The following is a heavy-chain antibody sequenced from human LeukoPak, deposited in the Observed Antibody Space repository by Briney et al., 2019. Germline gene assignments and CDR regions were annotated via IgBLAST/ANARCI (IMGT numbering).Heavy chain of an antibody. CDR1: GGTFSSYA. CDR2: IIPIFGTA. CDR3: ARTYYYDSSGYYYALGWFDP. Sequence: SVKVSCKASGGTFSSYAISWVRQAPGQGLEWMGGIIPIFGTANYAQKFQGRVTITADESTSTAYMELSSLRSEDTAVYYCARTYYYDSSGYYYALGWFDPWGQGTLVTVSS. J-gene: IGHJ5*02. V-gene: IGHV1-69*13. D-gene: IGHD3-22*01.